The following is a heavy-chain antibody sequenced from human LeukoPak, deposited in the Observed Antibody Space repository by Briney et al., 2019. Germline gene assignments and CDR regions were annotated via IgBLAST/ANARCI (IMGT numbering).Heavy chain of an antibody. CDR2: FYYSGST. CDR3: ARHGTRNFYMDV. J-gene: IGHJ6*03. Sequence: PSETLSLTCTVSGGSFTSSSYYWGWIRQPPGKGLEWIGSFYYSGSTYYNPSLESRLTISVDTSKNQFSLNLSSVTAADTAVYYCARHGTRNFYMDVWGKGTTVTISS. CDR1: GGSFTSSSYY. V-gene: IGHV4-39*01.